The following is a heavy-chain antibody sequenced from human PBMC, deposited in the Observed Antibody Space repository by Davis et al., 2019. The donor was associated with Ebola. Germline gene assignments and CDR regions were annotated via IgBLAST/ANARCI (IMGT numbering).Heavy chain of an antibody. CDR3: ARIGFCSSATCPGRPDY. D-gene: IGHD2-2*01. J-gene: IGHJ4*02. CDR1: GFTFSSYW. CDR2: INQDGKKK. Sequence: PGGSLRLPCAASGFTFSSYWMSWVRQAPGKGPEWVANINQDGKKKYYVDSVQGRFTISRDNAKNSLYLQMNSLRAEETAVYYCARIGFCSSATCPGRPDYWGRGTLVTVSS. V-gene: IGHV3-7*03.